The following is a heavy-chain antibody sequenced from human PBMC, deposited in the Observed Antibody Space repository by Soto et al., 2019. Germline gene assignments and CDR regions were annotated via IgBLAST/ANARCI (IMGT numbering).Heavy chain of an antibody. D-gene: IGHD5-12*01. CDR2: ISYDGSNK. CDR3: ARDLEDGYNFGYYFDY. J-gene: IGHJ4*02. Sequence: GGSLRLSCAASGFTFNSYAMHWVRQAPGKGLEWVAVISYDGSNKYYADSVKGRFTISRDNSKSTLYFQMNSLRIDDTAVYYCARDLEDGYNFGYYFDYWGQGTLVTVSS. CDR1: GFTFNSYA. V-gene: IGHV3-30*14.